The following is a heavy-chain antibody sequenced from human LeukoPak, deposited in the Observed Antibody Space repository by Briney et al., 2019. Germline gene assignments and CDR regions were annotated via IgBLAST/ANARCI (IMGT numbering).Heavy chain of an antibody. J-gene: IGHJ4*02. Sequence: GGSLRLSCVASGFTFSNYAMNWVRQAPGKGLEWVAVVSHDGSNKNYADSVKGRFTISRDNSKNTMYVQMDSLRVEDTAVYYCARDRDPFASGTFTPAGYWGQGTLVTVSS. CDR3: ARDRDPFASGTFTPAGY. CDR2: VSHDGSNK. V-gene: IGHV3-30-3*01. D-gene: IGHD3-10*01. CDR1: GFTFSNYA.